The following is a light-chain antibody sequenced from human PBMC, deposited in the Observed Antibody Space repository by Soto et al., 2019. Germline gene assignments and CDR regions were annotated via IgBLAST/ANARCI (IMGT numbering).Light chain of an antibody. Sequence: DVVMTQTPLSLSVAPGQPASISCKSSQSLLHITGETFLFWYLRKPGQSPQLLIYEVSTRVSGVPDSFSGSGSTTDFTLEISRVETDDVGIYYCMQSTQLPPTFGQGTRLGIE. J-gene: IGKJ5*01. CDR3: MQSTQLPPT. CDR2: EVS. CDR1: QSLLHITGETF. V-gene: IGKV2D-29*02.